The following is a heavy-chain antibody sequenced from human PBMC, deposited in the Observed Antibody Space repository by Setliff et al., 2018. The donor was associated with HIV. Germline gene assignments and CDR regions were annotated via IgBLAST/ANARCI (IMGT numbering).Heavy chain of an antibody. CDR1: GGSFSSYY. J-gene: IGHJ6*03. D-gene: IGHD3-9*01. Sequence: SETLSLTCAVYGGSFSSYYWSWIRQPPGKGLEWIGEINHSGSTNYSPSLKSRVTISVDTSKNQFSLKLSSVSAADTAVFYCARGHDNKYYYFYYMDVWGKGTTVTVSS. V-gene: IGHV4-34*01. CDR3: ARGHDNKYYYFYYMDV. CDR2: INHSGST.